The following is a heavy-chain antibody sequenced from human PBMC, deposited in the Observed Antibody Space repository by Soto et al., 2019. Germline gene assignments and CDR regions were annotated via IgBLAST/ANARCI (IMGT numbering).Heavy chain of an antibody. CDR1: GYTFYRYG. Sequence: QVQLVQSGAEVKKAGASVKVSCKASGYTFYRYGITWVRQAPGQGLEWMGWINPSNDNTNYAQKYRGRVTMTTDSSTSTGHMELRSLKSDDTAVYYCARDTQQDSNGYYLEWFVPWGQGTLVTVSS. CDR2: INPSNDNT. D-gene: IGHD3-22*01. CDR3: ARDTQQDSNGYYLEWFVP. J-gene: IGHJ5*02. V-gene: IGHV1-18*01.